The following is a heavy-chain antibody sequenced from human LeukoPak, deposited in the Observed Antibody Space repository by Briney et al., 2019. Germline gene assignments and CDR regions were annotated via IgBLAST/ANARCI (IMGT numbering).Heavy chain of an antibody. V-gene: IGHV4-30-2*01. Sequence: PSETLSLTCTVSGGSISSGGYYWSWIRQPPGKGLEWIGYIYHSGSTYYNPSLKSRVTISVDRSKNQFSLKLSSVTAADTAVYYCARAGSAVGAQDAFDIWGQGTMVTVSS. D-gene: IGHD1-26*01. J-gene: IGHJ3*02. CDR1: GGSISSGGYY. CDR3: ARAGSAVGAQDAFDI. CDR2: IYHSGST.